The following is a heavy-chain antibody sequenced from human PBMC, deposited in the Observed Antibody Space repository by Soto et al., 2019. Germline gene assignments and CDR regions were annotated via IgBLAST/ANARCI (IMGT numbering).Heavy chain of an antibody. CDR2: ISYDGSNK. CDR3: ARGIVVVVAATTVFDY. J-gene: IGHJ4*02. Sequence: QVQLVESGGGVVQPGRSLRLSCAASGFTFSSYAMHWVRQAPGKGLEWVAVISYDGSNKYYADSVKGRFTISRDNSKNMLYLQMNSLRAEDTAVYYCARGIVVVVAATTVFDYWGQGTLVTVSS. CDR1: GFTFSSYA. V-gene: IGHV3-30-3*01. D-gene: IGHD2-15*01.